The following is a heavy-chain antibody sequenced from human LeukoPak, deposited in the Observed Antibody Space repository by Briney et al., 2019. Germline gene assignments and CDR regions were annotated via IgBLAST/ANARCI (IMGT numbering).Heavy chain of an antibody. CDR3: AKEGRGFYGSGSYIPAAHFDY. Sequence: GSLRLFCAASRITLSSYWMSWVRQAPGKGPEWVSAISGSGGSTYYADSVKGRFTISRDNSKNTLYLQMNSLRAEDTAVYYCAKEGRGFYGSGSYIPAAHFDYWGQGTLVTVSS. D-gene: IGHD3-10*01. J-gene: IGHJ4*02. CDR1: RITLSSYW. CDR2: ISGSGGST. V-gene: IGHV3-23*01.